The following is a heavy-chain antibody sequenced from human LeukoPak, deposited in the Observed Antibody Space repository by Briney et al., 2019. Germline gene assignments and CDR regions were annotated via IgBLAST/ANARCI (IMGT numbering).Heavy chain of an antibody. CDR1: GFTFSSYS. D-gene: IGHD3-9*01. J-gene: IGHJ4*02. Sequence: GGSLRLSCAASGFTFSSYSMNWVRQAPGKGLEWVSSISSSSSYIYYADSVKGRFTISRDNAKNSLYLQMNSLRAEDTAVYYCAKAHMDDWYYFDYWGQGALVTVSS. CDR2: ISSSSSYI. V-gene: IGHV3-21*01. CDR3: AKAHMDDWYYFDY.